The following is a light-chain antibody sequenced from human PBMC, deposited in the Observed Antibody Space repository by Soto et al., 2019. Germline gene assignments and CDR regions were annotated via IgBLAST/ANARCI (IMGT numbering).Light chain of an antibody. V-gene: IGKV4-1*01. J-gene: IGKJ4*01. CDR2: WAS. CDR3: QTYYRVPLT. CDR1: QSLLSSSDNLNY. Sequence: VVMTQSPDSLALSLGERATINCKSSQSLLSSSDNLNYLAWFQQKPGQPPKLLIRWASTRESGVPDRFSASGSGTDFTLTISSLQAEDVAIYYCQTYYRVPLTFGGGTRVELK.